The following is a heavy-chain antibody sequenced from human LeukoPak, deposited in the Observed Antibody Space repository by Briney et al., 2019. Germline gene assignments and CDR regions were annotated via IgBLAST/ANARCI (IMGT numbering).Heavy chain of an antibody. D-gene: IGHD6-13*01. CDR1: GFTFSSYG. J-gene: IGHJ4*02. V-gene: IGHV3-33*01. CDR2: IWYDGSNK. Sequence: PGGSLRLSCAASGFTFSSYGMHWVRQAPGKGLEWVAVIWYDGSNKYYADSVKGRFTISRDNSKNTLYLQMNSLRAEDTAVYYCARDFKRMAAAGPFDYWGQGTPVTVSS. CDR3: ARDFKRMAAAGPFDY.